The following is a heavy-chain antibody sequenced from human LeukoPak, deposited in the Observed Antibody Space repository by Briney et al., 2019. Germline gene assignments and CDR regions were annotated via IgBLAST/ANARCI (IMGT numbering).Heavy chain of an antibody. CDR2: IYPRDGST. CDR1: GYTFTSNY. Sequence: ASVKVSCTASGYTFTSNYIHWVRQAPGQGLEWMGMIYPRDGSTSYAQKFQGRVTVTRDTSTSTVHMELSDLRSEDTAVYYCARDQEGFDYWGQGTLVTVSS. CDR3: ARDQEGFDY. V-gene: IGHV1-46*01. J-gene: IGHJ4*02.